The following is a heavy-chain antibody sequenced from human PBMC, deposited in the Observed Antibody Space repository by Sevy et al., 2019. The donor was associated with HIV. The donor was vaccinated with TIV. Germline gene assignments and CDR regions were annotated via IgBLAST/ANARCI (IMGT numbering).Heavy chain of an antibody. J-gene: IGHJ4*02. Sequence: GGCLRLSCAASALTFTRYAFHWVRQAPGKGPEWLGVISYEGSNIYYGPSVKGRFTISIDNSKNTLYLQMNDMRTEDTAVYYCAKDLHPPGPVRGTNFDYWGRGTLVTVSS. D-gene: IGHD3-10*01. CDR3: AKDLHPPGPVRGTNFDY. CDR1: ALTFTRYA. CDR2: ISYEGSNI. V-gene: IGHV3-30*18.